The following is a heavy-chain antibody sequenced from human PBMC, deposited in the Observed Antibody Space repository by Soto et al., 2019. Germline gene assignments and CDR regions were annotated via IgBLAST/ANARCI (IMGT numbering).Heavy chain of an antibody. D-gene: IGHD6-13*01. J-gene: IGHJ6*02. CDR3: ARDRGSSSWYRWPFYGMDV. CDR2: IYYSGST. CDR1: VGSSSSYY. V-gene: IGHV4-59*01. Sequence: PSETLSLTCTVSVGSSSSYYWSWIRQPPGKGLEWIGYIYYSGSTNYNPSLKSRVTISVGTSKNQFSLKLSSVTAADTAVYYCARDRGSSSWYRWPFYGMDVWGQGTTVTVSS.